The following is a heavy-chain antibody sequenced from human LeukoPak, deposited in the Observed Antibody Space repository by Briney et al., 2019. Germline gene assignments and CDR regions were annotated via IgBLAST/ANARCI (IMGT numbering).Heavy chain of an antibody. V-gene: IGHV4-39*07. CDR1: GGSISSSSYY. CDR3: ARPSGSYYRDAFDI. D-gene: IGHD1-26*01. J-gene: IGHJ3*02. Sequence: PSETLSLTCTVSGGSISSSSYYWGWIRQPPGKGLEWIGSIYYSGSTYYNPSLKSRVTISADTSKNQFSLKLSSVTAADTAVYYCARPSGSYYRDAFDIWGQGTMVTVSS. CDR2: IYYSGST.